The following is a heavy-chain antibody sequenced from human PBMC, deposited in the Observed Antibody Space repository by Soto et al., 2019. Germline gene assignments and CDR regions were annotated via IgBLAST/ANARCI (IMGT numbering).Heavy chain of an antibody. V-gene: IGHV3-30*18. CDR1: GFTFSSYG. J-gene: IGHJ4*02. D-gene: IGHD6-19*01. CDR3: AKDRTPIAVAAPFHY. Sequence: QVQLVESGGGVVQPGRSLRLSCAASGFTFSSYGMHWVRQAPGKGLEWVAVISYDGSNKYYADSVKGRFTISRDNSKNTLSLQMNSLRAAATAVYYCAKDRTPIAVAAPFHYWAQGSLVTVSS. CDR2: ISYDGSNK.